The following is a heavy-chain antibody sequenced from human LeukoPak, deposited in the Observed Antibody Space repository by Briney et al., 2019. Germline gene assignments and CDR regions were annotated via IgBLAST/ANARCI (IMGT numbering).Heavy chain of an antibody. J-gene: IGHJ3*02. V-gene: IGHV3-64*01. D-gene: IGHD1-26*01. CDR3: ARGQVGAINDAFDI. CDR1: GFTFSSYA. CDR2: ISSNGGST. Sequence: GGSLRLSCAASGFTFSSYAMHWVRQAQGKGLEYVSGISSNGGSTYYANSVKGRFTISRDNSKNTLYLQMGSLRAEDMAVYYCARGQVGAINDAFDIWGQGTMVTVSS.